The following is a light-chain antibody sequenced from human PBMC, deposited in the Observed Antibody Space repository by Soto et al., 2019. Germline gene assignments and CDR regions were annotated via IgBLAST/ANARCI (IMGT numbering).Light chain of an antibody. CDR2: EGN. CDR3: CSYAGSSTVYV. J-gene: IGLJ1*01. V-gene: IGLV2-23*01. Sequence: QSVLTQPASVSGSPGQSITISCTGTSSDVGSYNLVSWYQQRPGQAPKLIIYEGNKRPSGVSNRFSASKSANTASLTISGLQAEYEADYYCCSYAGSSTVYVFGTGTKVTV. CDR1: SSDVGSYNL.